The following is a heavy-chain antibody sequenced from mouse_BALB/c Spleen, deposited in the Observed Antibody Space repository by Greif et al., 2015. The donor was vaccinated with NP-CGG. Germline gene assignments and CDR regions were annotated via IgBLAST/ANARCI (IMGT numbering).Heavy chain of an antibody. V-gene: IGHV1-69*02. Sequence: QVQLQQSGAELVKPGASVKLSCKASGYTFTSYWMHWVKQRPGQGLEWIGEIDPSDSYTNYNQKFKGKATLTVDKSSSTAYMQLSSLTSEDSAVYYCARRTPYDGLYYYAMDYWGQGTSVTVSS. CDR1: GYTFTSYW. J-gene: IGHJ4*01. CDR3: ARRTPYDGLYYYAMDY. D-gene: IGHD2-3*01. CDR2: IDPSDSYT.